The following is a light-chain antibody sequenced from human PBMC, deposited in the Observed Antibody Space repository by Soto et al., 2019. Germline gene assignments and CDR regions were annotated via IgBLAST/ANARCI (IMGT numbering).Light chain of an antibody. CDR3: QQYHNWPWT. Sequence: EIVLTQSPATLSLSPGERATLSCRASQSVSTYLAWYQHKPGQAPRLLIYDASNRATGIPARFSGSGSGTEFTLTISSLQSEDFAVYYCQQYHNWPWTFGQGTEVEIK. CDR2: DAS. J-gene: IGKJ1*01. V-gene: IGKV3-11*01. CDR1: QSVSTY.